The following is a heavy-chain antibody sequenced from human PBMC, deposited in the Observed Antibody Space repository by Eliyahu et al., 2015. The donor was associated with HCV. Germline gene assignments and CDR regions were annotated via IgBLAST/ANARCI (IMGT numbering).Heavy chain of an antibody. CDR2: ISGSGTST. CDR1: GFXFSNYA. D-gene: IGHD2-2*01. Sequence: EVQLLESGGGLVQPGGSLRLSCAASGFXFSNYAMSWVRXAPGMGLEWVSVISGSGTSTYYADSVKGRFTISRDNSKNTLYLQMNSLRAEDTAVYYCAKDGDTAVYYCAKDGVDCPVPAAMLPDHWGQGTLVTVSS. J-gene: IGHJ4*02. CDR3: AKDGDTAVYYCAKDGVDCPVPAAMLPDH. V-gene: IGHV3-23*01.